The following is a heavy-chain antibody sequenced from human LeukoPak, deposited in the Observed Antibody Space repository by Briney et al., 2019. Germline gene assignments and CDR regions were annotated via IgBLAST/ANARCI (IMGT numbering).Heavy chain of an antibody. CDR1: GFTFSTYE. Sequence: GGSLRLSCAASGFTFSTYEMNWVRQAPGKGLEWVSYIGSSDTMYYADSVKGRFTISRDNAKNSLYLQMNSLRAEDTAICYCAREGRSGYDLTGYYGMDVWGKGTTVTVSS. D-gene: IGHD5-12*01. CDR3: AREGRSGYDLTGYYGMDV. J-gene: IGHJ6*04. V-gene: IGHV3-48*03. CDR2: IGSSDTM.